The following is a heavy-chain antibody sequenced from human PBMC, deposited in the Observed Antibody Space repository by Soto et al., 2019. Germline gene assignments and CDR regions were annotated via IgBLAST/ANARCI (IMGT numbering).Heavy chain of an antibody. CDR3: AHRAGHQGNWNGGYFDY. Sequence: QITLEESGPARVKPTQTLTLTCTFSGFSLSTSGVGVGWIRQPPGKALGCLALIYWDDDKRYNPSLTTRLTITKDTSKNQVVLTLTNVDPVDTATYYCAHRAGHQGNWNGGYFDYWGQGTLVTVSS. V-gene: IGHV2-5*02. D-gene: IGHD1-1*01. CDR1: GFSLSTSGVG. J-gene: IGHJ4*02. CDR2: IYWDDDK.